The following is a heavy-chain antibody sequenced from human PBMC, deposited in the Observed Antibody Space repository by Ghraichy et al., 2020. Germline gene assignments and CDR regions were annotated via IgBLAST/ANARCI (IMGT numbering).Heavy chain of an antibody. V-gene: IGHV3-53*01. J-gene: IGHJ6*02. CDR1: GFTVSSNY. CDR2: IYSGCST. D-gene: IGHD2-2*01. CDR3: ARGMAEYCSSTSCYQGLDGMDV. Sequence: GGSLRLSCAASGFTVSSNYISWVRQAPVKGLEWGSVIYSGCSTYYADSVKGRFTISRDNSKNTLYLQMNSLIAEDTAVYSCARGMAEYCSSTSCYQGLDGMDVWGQGTTVTVSS.